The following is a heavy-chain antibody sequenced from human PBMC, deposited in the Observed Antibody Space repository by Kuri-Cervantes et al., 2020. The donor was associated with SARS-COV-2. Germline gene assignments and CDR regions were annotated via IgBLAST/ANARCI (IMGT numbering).Heavy chain of an antibody. Sequence: SVKVSCKASGGTFSSYAISWVRQAPGQGLEWMGGIIPIFGTANYAQKFQGRVTITADESTSTAYMELSSLRSEDTAIYYCARDSGDWTPDGFDIWGQGTMVTVSS. CDR2: IIPIFGTA. CDR3: ARDSGDWTPDGFDI. D-gene: IGHD2-21*02. V-gene: IGHV1-69*13. J-gene: IGHJ3*02. CDR1: GGTFSSYA.